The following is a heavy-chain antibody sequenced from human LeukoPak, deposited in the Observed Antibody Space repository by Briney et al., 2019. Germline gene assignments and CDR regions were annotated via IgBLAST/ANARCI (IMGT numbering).Heavy chain of an antibody. D-gene: IGHD1-26*01. Sequence: GGSLRLSCVVSGFTFSSYWISWVRQAPGKGLEWVANIKQDGREKYYVDSVKGRFTMSRDNAKNSLYLQMNSLRAEDTAVYYCARVQWELRGVGSYFEYWGQGALVTVSS. CDR1: GFTFSSYW. J-gene: IGHJ4*02. CDR3: ARVQWELRGVGSYFEY. V-gene: IGHV3-7*01. CDR2: IKQDGREK.